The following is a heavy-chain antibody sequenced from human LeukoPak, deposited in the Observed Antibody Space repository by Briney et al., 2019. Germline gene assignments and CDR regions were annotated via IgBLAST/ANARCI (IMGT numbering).Heavy chain of an antibody. V-gene: IGHV1-8*01. CDR1: GYSFNSFD. CDR2: MNPNSGNT. J-gene: IGHJ6*02. CDR3: ARLTRYYYGMDV. Sequence: ASVKVSCKASGYSFNSFDINWVRQAAGQGLEWMGWMNPNSGNTGYAQKFQGRVTMTRNTSITTTYMELSSLTSEDTAVYYCARLTRYYYGMDVWGQGTTVTVSS. D-gene: IGHD1-14*01.